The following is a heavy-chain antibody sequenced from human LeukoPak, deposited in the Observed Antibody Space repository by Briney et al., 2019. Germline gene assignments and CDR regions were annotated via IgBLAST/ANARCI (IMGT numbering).Heavy chain of an antibody. D-gene: IGHD6-13*01. J-gene: IGHJ6*03. CDR1: GFTFSSYG. CDR3: AKDWSSSWYVFYHYYMDV. V-gene: IGHV3-23*01. Sequence: GGTLRLSCAASGFTFSSYGMSWVRQAPGKGLEWVSAISGSGGSTYYADSVKGRFTISRDNSKNTLYLQMNSLRAEDTAVYYCAKDWSSSWYVFYHYYMDVWGKGTTVTVSS. CDR2: ISGSGGST.